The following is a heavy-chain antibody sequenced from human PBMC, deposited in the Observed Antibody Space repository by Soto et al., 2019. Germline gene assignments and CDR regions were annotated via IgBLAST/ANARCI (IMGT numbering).Heavy chain of an antibody. V-gene: IGHV3-11*05. CDR2: ISSSNTYT. J-gene: IGHJ4*02. CDR1: GFTFNDYY. Sequence: QVQLVESGGGLAKPGGSLRLSCAASGFTFNDYYMSWIRQAPGKGLDWVSYISSSNTYTNYADSVRGRFTISRDNAKNSLYLQMNSLRAEDTAVYYCARSGAYFDYWGQGTLVTVSS. CDR3: ARSGAYFDY.